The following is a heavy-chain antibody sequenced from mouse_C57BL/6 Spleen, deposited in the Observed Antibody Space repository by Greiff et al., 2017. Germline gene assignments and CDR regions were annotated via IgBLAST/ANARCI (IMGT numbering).Heavy chain of an antibody. J-gene: IGHJ4*01. CDR2: IYPGSGNT. CDR3: AREKVVPYAMDY. V-gene: IGHV1-76*01. Sequence: QVQLQQSGAELVRPGASVTLSCKASGYTFTDYYINWVKQRPGQGLEWIARIYPGSGNTYYNEKFKGKATLTAEKSSSTAYMQLSSLTSEDSAVYFCAREKVVPYAMDYWGQGTSVTVSS. CDR1: GYTFTDYY. D-gene: IGHD1-1*01.